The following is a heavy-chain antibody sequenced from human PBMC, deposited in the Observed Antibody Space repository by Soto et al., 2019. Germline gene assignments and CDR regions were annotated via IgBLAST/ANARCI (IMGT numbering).Heavy chain of an antibody. CDR1: GYTFTSYG. CDR2: ISAYNGNT. CDR3: TRGYLHYDSSGYSNPLGY. D-gene: IGHD3-22*01. Sequence: ASVKVSCKASGYTFTSYGISWVRQAPGQGLEWMGWISAYNGNTNYAQKLQGRVTMTTDTSTSTAYMELRSLRSDDTAVYYCTRGYLHYDSSGYSNPLGYWGQGTLVTSPQ. J-gene: IGHJ4*02. V-gene: IGHV1-18*01.